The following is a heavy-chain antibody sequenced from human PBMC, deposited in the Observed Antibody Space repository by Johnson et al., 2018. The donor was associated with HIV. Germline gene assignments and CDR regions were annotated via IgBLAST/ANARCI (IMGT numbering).Heavy chain of an antibody. CDR1: GFTVSRNY. CDR3: ARGYILTGYSGAFDM. Sequence: ELLVESGGGLVQPGGSLRLSCAASGFTVSRNYMSWVRQAPGKGLERVSVIHSGGITYYADSVKGRFTISRDNSKNTVYLQMNSLRAEDTAVYHCARGYILTGYSGAFDMWGQGTMVTVSS. J-gene: IGHJ3*02. V-gene: IGHV3-66*01. D-gene: IGHD3-9*01. CDR2: IHSGGIT.